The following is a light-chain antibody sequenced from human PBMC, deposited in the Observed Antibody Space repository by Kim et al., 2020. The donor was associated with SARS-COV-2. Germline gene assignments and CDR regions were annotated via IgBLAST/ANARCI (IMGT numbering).Light chain of an antibody. J-gene: IGLJ3*02. CDR3: QAWDSSTAV. Sequence: SVSPGQTAIITCSGSKLGDNYAYWYQKKPGQSPVLVIYQHTKRPSGISQRFSGSSSGNTATLTISRAQTMDEADYYCQAWDSSTAVFGGGTQLTVL. V-gene: IGLV3-1*01. CDR2: QHT. CDR1: KLGDNY.